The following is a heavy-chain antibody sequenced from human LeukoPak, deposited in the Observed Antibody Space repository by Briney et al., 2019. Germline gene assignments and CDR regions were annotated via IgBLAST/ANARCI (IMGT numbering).Heavy chain of an antibody. Sequence: GESLKISCKGSGYSFTNYWIGWVRQMPGKGLEWMGFIYPGDSDTRYSPSFQGQVTISADKSISTAYLQWSSLKASDTAMYYCARHGQGVRGVRNGASYYYGIDVWGQGTTVTVSS. CDR3: ARHGQGVRGVRNGASYYYGIDV. CDR2: IYPGDSDT. D-gene: IGHD3-10*01. CDR1: GYSFTNYW. V-gene: IGHV5-51*01. J-gene: IGHJ6*02.